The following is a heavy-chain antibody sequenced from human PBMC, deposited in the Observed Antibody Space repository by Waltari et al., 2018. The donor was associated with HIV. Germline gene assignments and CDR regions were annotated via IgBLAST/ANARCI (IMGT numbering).Heavy chain of an antibody. CDR3: ARGIRYYAP. CDR1: GTLVSDNY. CDR2: LYGDGTT. Sequence: EVQLVQRGGGVVSPAESVRLSCAVSGTLVSDNYISWIRQAPGKGLEWVAVLYGDGTTYYADSVKGRFVVSRDKAKNMFFLQMDYPRGADSATYFCARGIRYYAPWGQGVLVSVS. D-gene: IGHD3-3*01. J-gene: IGHJ5*02. V-gene: IGHV3-53*02.